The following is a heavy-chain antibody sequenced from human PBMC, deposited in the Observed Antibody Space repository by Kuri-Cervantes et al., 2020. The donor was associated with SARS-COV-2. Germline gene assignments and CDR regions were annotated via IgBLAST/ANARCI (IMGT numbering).Heavy chain of an antibody. V-gene: IGHV1-69*06. CDR1: GVSFSNNA. Sequence: SVKLSCKASGVSFSNNAINWVRQAPGQGLEWIGGITPIFGTANYAQNLQGRVRITADTSTSTSYMDLSGLGSDDTDIYYCARDRNPTPIVVLTVIRMDAFDIWGQGTMVTVSS. CDR3: ARDRNPTPIVVLTVIRMDAFDI. CDR2: ITPIFGTA. J-gene: IGHJ3*02. D-gene: IGHD2-21*02.